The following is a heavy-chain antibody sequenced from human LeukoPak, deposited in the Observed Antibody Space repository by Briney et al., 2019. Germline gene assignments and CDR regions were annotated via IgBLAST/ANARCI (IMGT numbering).Heavy chain of an antibody. V-gene: IGHV4-59*01. D-gene: IGHD6-19*01. CDR2: IYYSGTT. J-gene: IGHJ4*02. Sequence: SETLSLTCTVPGGSISSYYWSWIRQPPGKGLGWIGYIYYSGTTNYTPSRKSRVTISVDTSNNQFALKLSSVTAADTAMYYCTRGGWSLDYWGQGTLVTVSS. CDR1: GGSISSYY. CDR3: TRGGWSLDY.